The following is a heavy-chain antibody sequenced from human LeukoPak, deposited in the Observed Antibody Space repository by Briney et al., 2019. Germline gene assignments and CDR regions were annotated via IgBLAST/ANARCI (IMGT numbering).Heavy chain of an antibody. V-gene: IGHV3-23*01. Sequence: GGALRLSCAASGFSFSSYGMNWVRQAPGKGLEGVSAISGSGGSAYYADSVKGRFTISRDNSKNTLYLQMNSLRAEDTAVYYCARVAALTGYERDAFDIWGQGTMVTVSS. CDR1: GFSFSSYG. D-gene: IGHD3-9*01. CDR3: ARVAALTGYERDAFDI. CDR2: ISGSGGSA. J-gene: IGHJ3*02.